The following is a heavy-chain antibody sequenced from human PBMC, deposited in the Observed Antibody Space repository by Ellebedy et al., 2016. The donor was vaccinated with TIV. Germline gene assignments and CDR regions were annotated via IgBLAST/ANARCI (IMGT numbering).Heavy chain of an antibody. Sequence: GESLKISXAASGFTFSSYFMSWVRQAPGKGLEWVSVISGSGDTTYYAASVKGRFTISRDNSKNTLYLQMNSLRAEDTAVYYCAKEGRRNYDTSGYPYYFDYWGQGTLVTVSS. V-gene: IGHV3-23*01. CDR2: ISGSGDTT. CDR3: AKEGRRNYDTSGYPYYFDY. CDR1: GFTFSSYF. J-gene: IGHJ4*02. D-gene: IGHD3-22*01.